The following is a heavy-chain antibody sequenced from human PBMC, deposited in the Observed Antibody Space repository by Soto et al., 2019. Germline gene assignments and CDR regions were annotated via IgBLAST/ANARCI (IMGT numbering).Heavy chain of an antibody. D-gene: IGHD3-9*01. Sequence: ELQLVESGGGLVQPGGSLRLSCSSSGFIFSDYDMNWVRQAPGKGLEWISYINYSGGTEYYADSVKGRFTISRVNAKKSLFLQMNSLRAEDTAIYFSAREGRGFDWLYSLDFWGQGTPVTVSS. CDR2: INYSGGTE. CDR3: AREGRGFDWLYSLDF. J-gene: IGHJ4*02. V-gene: IGHV3-48*03. CDR1: GFIFSDYD.